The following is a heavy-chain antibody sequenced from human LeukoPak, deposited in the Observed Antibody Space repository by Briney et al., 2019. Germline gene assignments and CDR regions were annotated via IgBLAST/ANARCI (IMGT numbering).Heavy chain of an antibody. CDR2: INHSGST. J-gene: IGHJ4*02. Sequence: SETLSLTCTVSGGSISGYYWSWIRQPPGKGLEWIGEINHSGSTNYNPSLKSRVTISVDTSKNQFSLKLSSVTAADTAVYYCARRVPAVDYWGQGTLVTVSS. D-gene: IGHD2-2*01. V-gene: IGHV4-34*01. CDR3: ARRVPAVDY. CDR1: GGSISGYY.